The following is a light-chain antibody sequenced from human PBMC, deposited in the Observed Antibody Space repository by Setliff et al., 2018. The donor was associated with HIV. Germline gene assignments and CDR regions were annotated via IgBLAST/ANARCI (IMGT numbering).Light chain of an antibody. V-gene: IGLV2-14*03. CDR2: NVD. CDR3: SSYSINNLYV. CDR1: SSAIGSSNF. Sequence: QSALAQPASVSGSPGQSITISCTGTSSAIGSSNFVSWYQQHPGKAPKVMIYNVDKRPSGVSNRFSGSKSGKTASLTISGLQTEDEADYYCSSYSINNLYVFATGTKV. J-gene: IGLJ1*01.